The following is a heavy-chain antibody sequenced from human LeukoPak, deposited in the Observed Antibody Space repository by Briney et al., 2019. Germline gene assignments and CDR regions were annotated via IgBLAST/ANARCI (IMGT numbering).Heavy chain of an antibody. CDR3: AKTGYCGGDCYFDY. Sequence: GGSLRLSCAASGFTFSSYAMSWVRQAPGNGLEWVSAISGSGGSTYYADSVKGRFTISRDNSKNTLYLQMNRLRAEDTAVYYCAKTGYCGGDCYFDYWGQGALVTVSS. V-gene: IGHV3-23*01. CDR2: ISGSGGST. D-gene: IGHD2-21*02. J-gene: IGHJ4*02. CDR1: GFTFSSYA.